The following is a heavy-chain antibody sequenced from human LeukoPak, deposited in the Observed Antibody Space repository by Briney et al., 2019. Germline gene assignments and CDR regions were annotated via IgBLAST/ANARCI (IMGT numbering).Heavy chain of an antibody. CDR3: ARDFYYGSGSFDP. CDR2: IYTSGST. V-gene: IGHV4-4*07. D-gene: IGHD3-10*01. Sequence: SETLSLTCTVSSGSISSYYWSWIRQPAGKGLEWIGRIYTSGSTNYNPSLKSRVTISVDTSKNQFSLKLSSVTAADTAVYYCARDFYYGSGSFDPWGQGTLVTVSS. CDR1: SGSISSYY. J-gene: IGHJ5*02.